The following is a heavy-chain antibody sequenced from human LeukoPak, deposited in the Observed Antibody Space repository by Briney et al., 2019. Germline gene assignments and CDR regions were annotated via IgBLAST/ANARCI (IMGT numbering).Heavy chain of an antibody. CDR3: ARISSGWYRGYFDY. CDR2: ISAYNGNT. D-gene: IGHD6-19*01. CDR1: GYTFTSYG. Sequence: GSVRVSCKASGYTFTSYGISWVRQAPGQGLEWMGWISAYNGNTNYAQTLQGRVTMTTDTSTSTAYMELRSLRSDDTAVYYCARISSGWYRGYFDYWGQGTLVTVSS. V-gene: IGHV1-18*01. J-gene: IGHJ4*02.